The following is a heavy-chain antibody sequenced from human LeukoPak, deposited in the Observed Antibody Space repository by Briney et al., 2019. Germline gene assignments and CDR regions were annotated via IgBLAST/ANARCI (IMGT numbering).Heavy chain of an antibody. Sequence: SETLSLTCAVYGGSFSDYYWSWIRQPPGKGLEWIGEINHSGSTNYNPSLKSRVTISVDTSKNQFSLKLSSVTAAGTAVYYCAREVPAAEPNFDYWGQGTLVTVSS. CDR3: AREVPAAEPNFDY. CDR1: GGSFSDYY. V-gene: IGHV4-34*01. CDR2: INHSGST. D-gene: IGHD2-2*01. J-gene: IGHJ4*02.